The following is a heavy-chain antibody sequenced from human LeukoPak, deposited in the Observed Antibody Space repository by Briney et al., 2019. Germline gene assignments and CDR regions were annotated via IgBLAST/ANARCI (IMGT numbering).Heavy chain of an antibody. CDR2: IYYSGST. V-gene: IGHV4-39*02. D-gene: IGHD2-15*01. J-gene: IGHJ6*02. CDR1: GGSISGYY. CDR3: ARENLVVVAATRYYYYGMDV. Sequence: SETLSLTCTVSGGSISGYYWGWIRQPPGKGLEWIGSIYYSGSTYYNPSLKSRVTISVDTSKNQFSLKLSSVTAADTAVYYCARENLVVVAATRYYYYGMDVWGQGTTVTVSS.